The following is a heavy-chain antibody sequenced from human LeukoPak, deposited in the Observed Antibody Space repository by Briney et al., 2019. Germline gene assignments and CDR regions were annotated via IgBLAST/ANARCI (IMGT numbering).Heavy chain of an antibody. CDR3: ARVVVAARTYNWFDP. J-gene: IGHJ5*02. CDR1: GGSIRSSYYY. CDR2: IYDSGST. Sequence: SETLSLTCTVSGGSIRSSYYYWGWIRQPPGKGLEWIGSIYDSGSTYYNPSLKSRVTISVDTSKNQFSLKLSSVTAADTAVYYCARVVVAARTYNWFDPWGQGTLVTVSS. D-gene: IGHD2-15*01. V-gene: IGHV4-39*07.